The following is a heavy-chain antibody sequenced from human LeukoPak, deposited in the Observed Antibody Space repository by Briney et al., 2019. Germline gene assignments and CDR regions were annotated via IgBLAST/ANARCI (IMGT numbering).Heavy chain of an antibody. V-gene: IGHV4-34*01. CDR3: ARGRTELAAAGNIDY. CDR2: INHSGST. CDR1: GGSFSGYY. J-gene: IGHJ4*02. Sequence: SEPLSLTCAVHGGSFSGYYWSWIRQPPGKGLEWIGEINHSGSTNYNPSLKSRVTISVDTSKNQFSLKLSSVTAADTAVYYCARGRTELAAAGNIDYWGQGTLVTVSS. D-gene: IGHD6-13*01.